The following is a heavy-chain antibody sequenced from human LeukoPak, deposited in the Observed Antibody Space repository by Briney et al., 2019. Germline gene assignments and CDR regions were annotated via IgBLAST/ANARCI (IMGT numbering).Heavy chain of an antibody. D-gene: IGHD3-10*01. Sequence: GGSLRLSCAASGFTLSSYGMHWVRQAPGKGLEWVAIISYDGSNKYYADSVKGRFTISRDNSKNTLYLQMNSLRAEDTAVYYCAKDRRSRGVIIPDGIDYWGQGTLVTVSS. CDR3: AKDRRSRGVIIPDGIDY. CDR2: ISYDGSNK. CDR1: GFTLSSYG. V-gene: IGHV3-30*18. J-gene: IGHJ4*02.